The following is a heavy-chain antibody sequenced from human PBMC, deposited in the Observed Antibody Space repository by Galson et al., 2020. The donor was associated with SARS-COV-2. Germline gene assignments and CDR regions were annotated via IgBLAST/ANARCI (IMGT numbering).Heavy chain of an antibody. D-gene: IGHD3-9*01. V-gene: IGHV3-11*01. CDR1: GFIFSDYY. CDR3: ASTPYDILTGIHWDFDL. CDR2: ISSIGPRGTII. J-gene: IGHJ2*01. Sequence: GGSLRLSCAASGFIFSDYYMSWIRQAPGKGLEWISYISSIGPRGTIIQYADSVKGRFTISRDNAKKTLFLQMNSLRPEDTAVYYCASTPYDILTGIHWDFDLWGRGTLVTVSS.